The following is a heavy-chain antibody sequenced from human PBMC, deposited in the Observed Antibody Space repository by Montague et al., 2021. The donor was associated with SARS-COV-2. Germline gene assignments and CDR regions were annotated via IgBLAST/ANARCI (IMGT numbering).Heavy chain of an antibody. CDR2: ISLGGHT. D-gene: IGHD1-26*01. CDR1: GGSISDNNW. Sequence: SETLSLTCGVSGGSISDNNWWSWVRQSPETGLEWIGEISLGGHTDYNPSLKSRVTISLDKSKNQFSLTLTSVTAADTAVYYCARDIWEPEVRSRGWFDPWGQRILVTVSS. J-gene: IGHJ5*02. CDR3: ARDIWEPEVRSRGWFDP. V-gene: IGHV4-4*02.